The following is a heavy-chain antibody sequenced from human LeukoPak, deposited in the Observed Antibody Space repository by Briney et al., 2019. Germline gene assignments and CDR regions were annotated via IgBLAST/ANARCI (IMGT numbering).Heavy chain of an antibody. J-gene: IGHJ5*02. Sequence: PSETLSLTCAVYGGSFSGYYWSWIRQPPGKGLEWMGEINHSGSTNYNPSLKSRVTIAVDTSKNQFSLKLSSVTAADTAVYYCARGLGCSSTSCYRTPSSYNWFDPWGQGTLVTVSS. CDR1: GGSFSGYY. CDR3: ARGLGCSSTSCYRTPSSYNWFDP. CDR2: INHSGST. D-gene: IGHD2-2*01. V-gene: IGHV4-34*01.